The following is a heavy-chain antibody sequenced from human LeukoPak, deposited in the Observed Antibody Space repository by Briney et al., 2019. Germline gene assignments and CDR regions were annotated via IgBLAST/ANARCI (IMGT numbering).Heavy chain of an antibody. CDR1: RFPFYSYD. D-gene: IGHD3-22*01. J-gene: IGHJ6*04. Sequence: GGPLRLSCAASRFPFYSYDMHWPRQATGKGLECVSAIGTAGDPYYPGSVKGRFTISRENANNSLYLQMNSMGAGDTAVYYCARYTMTDGMDVWGKGTTVTVSS. V-gene: IGHV3-13*05. CDR2: IGTAGDP. CDR3: ARYTMTDGMDV.